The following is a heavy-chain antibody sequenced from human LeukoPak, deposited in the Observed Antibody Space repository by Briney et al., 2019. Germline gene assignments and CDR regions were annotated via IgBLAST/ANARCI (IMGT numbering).Heavy chain of an antibody. V-gene: IGHV3-30-3*01. CDR1: GFNFSSYA. CDR3: ARVAVRGVILDCFHY. D-gene: IGHD3-10*01. CDR2: ISYDGSNK. J-gene: IGHJ4*02. Sequence: PGRSLRLSCAASGFNFSSYALHWVRQAPGKGLEWVAVISYDGSNKFYADSVKGRFTISRDNSKNTLYLQMNSLRAEDTAVYYCARVAVRGVILDCFHYWSQGTLVTVSS.